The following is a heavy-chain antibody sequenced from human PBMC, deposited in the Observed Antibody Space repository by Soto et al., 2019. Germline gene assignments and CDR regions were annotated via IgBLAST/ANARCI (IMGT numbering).Heavy chain of an antibody. V-gene: IGHV4-34*01. D-gene: IGHD6-19*01. CDR1: GGSSSSYY. J-gene: IGHJ6*02. CDR2: VYHSGGA. CDR3: GAVASSADFYGKDV. Sequence: LSLTCAVYGGSSSSYYWSWIRQPPGKGLEWIGEVYHSGGANYNPSLKSRVTISEDTSKNQFSLKLKSVTAADTAVYYCGAVASSADFYGKDVWGQGTTVTVSS.